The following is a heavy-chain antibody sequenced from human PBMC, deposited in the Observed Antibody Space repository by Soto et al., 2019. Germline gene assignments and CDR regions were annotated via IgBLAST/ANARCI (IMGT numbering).Heavy chain of an antibody. CDR3: ATDGAAGRVMEV. D-gene: IGHD6-13*01. CDR1: GFTFRSYG. J-gene: IGHJ6*02. Sequence: EMRLVESGGGLVKPGGSLRLSCAASGFTFRSYGMNWVRQAPGKGPQWVSSISSGGEYIYYADSLKGRLTVSRDNARDSLYLQLNGLRAEDTAVYYCATDGAAGRVMEVWGPGTTVTVSS. V-gene: IGHV3-21*02. CDR2: ISSGGEYI.